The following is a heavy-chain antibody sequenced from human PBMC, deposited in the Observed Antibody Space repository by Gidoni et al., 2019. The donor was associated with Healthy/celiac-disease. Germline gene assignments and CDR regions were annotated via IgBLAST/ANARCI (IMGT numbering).Heavy chain of an antibody. Sequence: QVQLVESGGGVVQPGRSLRLSCAASGFTFSSYGMHWVRQAPGKGPEWVAVIWYDGSNKYYADSVKGRFTISRDNSKNTLYLQMNSLRAEDTAVYYCAREAPDDFWSGYSFAFDIWGQGTMVTVSS. CDR3: AREAPDDFWSGYSFAFDI. CDR2: IWYDGSNK. CDR1: GFTFSSYG. V-gene: IGHV3-33*01. J-gene: IGHJ3*02. D-gene: IGHD3-3*01.